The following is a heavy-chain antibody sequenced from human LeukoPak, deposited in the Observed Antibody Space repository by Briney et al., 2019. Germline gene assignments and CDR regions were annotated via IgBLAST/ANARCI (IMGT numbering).Heavy chain of an antibody. Sequence: GGSLRLSCAASGFTVSSDYMSWVRQAPGKGLEWVSVIYSGGSTYYADSVKGRFTISRDNSKNMLYLQMNSLRAEDTAVYYCASSTYYDLWSGPPNWFDPWGQGTLVTVSS. CDR3: ASSTYYDLWSGPPNWFDP. J-gene: IGHJ5*02. D-gene: IGHD3-3*01. CDR1: GFTVSSDY. V-gene: IGHV3-66*02. CDR2: IYSGGST.